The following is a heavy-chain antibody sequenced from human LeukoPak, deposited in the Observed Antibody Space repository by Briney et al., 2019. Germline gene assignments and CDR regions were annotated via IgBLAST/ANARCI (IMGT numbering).Heavy chain of an antibody. J-gene: IGHJ4*02. CDR3: ARDLGYSSSWYYFDY. V-gene: IGHV4-59*01. CDR2: IYYSGST. Sequence: RPSETLSLTCTVSGGSISSYYWSWIRQPPGKGLEWIGYIYYSGSTNYNPSLKSRVTISVDTSKNQFSLKLSSVTAADTAVYYCARDLGYSSSWYYFDYWGQGTLVTVSS. CDR1: GGSISSYY. D-gene: IGHD6-13*01.